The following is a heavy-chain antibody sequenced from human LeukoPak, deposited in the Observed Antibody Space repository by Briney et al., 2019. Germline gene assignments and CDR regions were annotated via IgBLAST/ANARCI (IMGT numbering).Heavy chain of an antibody. CDR3: ARAVLAEGSGRQHSQSYYYYYYMDV. J-gene: IGHJ6*03. CDR1: EFTFSDYT. V-gene: IGHV3-21*04. D-gene: IGHD3-10*01. Sequence: GGSLRLSCAASEFTFSDYTMSWVRQPPGKGLEWVSSVSSSSSYKYYADSVKGRFTISRDNARNSLYLQMSSLRAEDTAVYYCARAVLAEGSGRQHSQSYYYYYYMDVWGKGTTVTISS. CDR2: VSSSSSYK.